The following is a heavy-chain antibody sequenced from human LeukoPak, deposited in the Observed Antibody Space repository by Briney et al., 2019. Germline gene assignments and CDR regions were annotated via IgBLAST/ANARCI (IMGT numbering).Heavy chain of an antibody. Sequence: APVKVSCKASGYTFSGHYMHWVRQAPGQGLEWMGWINPNTGRTEYAQKFQGRVTMTRDTSISTAYMDLSRLRSDDTAVYYCARDAELAYCGGDCYSGWFDPWGQGTLVTVSS. CDR2: INPNTGRT. D-gene: IGHD2-21*02. CDR1: GYTFSGHY. CDR3: ARDAELAYCGGDCYSGWFDP. V-gene: IGHV1-2*02. J-gene: IGHJ5*02.